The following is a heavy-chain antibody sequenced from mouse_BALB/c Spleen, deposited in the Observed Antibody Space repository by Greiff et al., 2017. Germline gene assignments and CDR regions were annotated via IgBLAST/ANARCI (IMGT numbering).Heavy chain of an antibody. Sequence: EVKLMESGGGLVKPGGSLKLSCAASGFTFSDYYMYWVRQTPEKRLEWVATISDGGSYTYYPDSVKGRFTISRDNAKNNLYLQMSSLKSEDTAMYYCARDGNPYAMDYWGQGTSVTVSS. CDR3: ARDGNPYAMDY. D-gene: IGHD2-1*01. CDR2: ISDGGSYT. CDR1: GFTFSDYY. J-gene: IGHJ4*01. V-gene: IGHV5-4*02.